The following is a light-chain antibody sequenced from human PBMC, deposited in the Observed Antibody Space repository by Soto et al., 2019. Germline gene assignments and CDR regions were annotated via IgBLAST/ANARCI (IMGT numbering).Light chain of an antibody. CDR3: LQFDSLPIT. J-gene: IGKJ4*01. CDR1: QDIRNH. CDR2: DAS. Sequence: DIQMTQSPSSLSASVRDRVIITCQASQDIRNHLNWYQQKPGKAPNLLIYDASNLETGVPPRFSGGGSGTEFSFTISSLQSEDIATYYCLQFDSLPITFGGGTKVDSK. V-gene: IGKV1-33*01.